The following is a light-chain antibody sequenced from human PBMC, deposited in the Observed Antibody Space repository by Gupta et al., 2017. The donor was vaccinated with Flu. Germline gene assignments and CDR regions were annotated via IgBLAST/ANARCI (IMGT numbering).Light chain of an antibody. V-gene: IGLV3-1*01. CDR1: KLGEKY. CDR3: QTWDSDTFV. CDR2: QDS. Sequence: TCSGEKLGEKYASWYQRKPGQSPLLVIYQDSKRPSGIPERVSGSNSGNTAILTISGTQTTDEADYYCQTWDSDTFVFGAGTKVTVL. J-gene: IGLJ1*01.